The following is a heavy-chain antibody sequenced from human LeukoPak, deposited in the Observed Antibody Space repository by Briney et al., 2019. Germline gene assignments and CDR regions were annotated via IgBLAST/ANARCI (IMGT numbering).Heavy chain of an antibody. D-gene: IGHD3-3*01. CDR1: GGSFSGYY. CDR2: INHSGST. CDR3: ARGNLYDFWSGYNLDY. Sequence: SETLSLTCAVYGGSFSGYYWSWIRQPPGKGLEWIGEINHSGSTNYNPSLKSRVTISVDTSKNQFSLKLSSVTAADTAVYYCARGNLYDFWSGYNLDYWGQGTLVTVSS. J-gene: IGHJ4*02. V-gene: IGHV4-34*01.